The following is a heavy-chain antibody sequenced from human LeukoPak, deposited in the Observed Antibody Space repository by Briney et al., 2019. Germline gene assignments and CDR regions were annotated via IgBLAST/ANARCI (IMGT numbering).Heavy chain of an antibody. Sequence: PGGSLRLSCAASGFTFSSYSMNWVRQAPGKGLEWVSYISSSSSTIYYADSVKGRFTISRDNAKNSLYLQMNSLRAEDTAVYYCARDRYYYDSSGYRYFDYWGQGTLVTVSS. D-gene: IGHD3-22*01. J-gene: IGHJ4*02. V-gene: IGHV3-48*01. CDR2: ISSSSSTI. CDR1: GFTFSSYS. CDR3: ARDRYYYDSSGYRYFDY.